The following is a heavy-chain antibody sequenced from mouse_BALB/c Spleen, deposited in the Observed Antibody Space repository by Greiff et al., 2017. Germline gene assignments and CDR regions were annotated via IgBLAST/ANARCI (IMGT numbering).Heavy chain of an antibody. Sequence: EVKLQESGGGLVQPGGSRKLSCAASGFTFSSFGMHWVRQAPEKGLEWVAYISSGSSTIYYADTVKGRFTISRDNPKNTLFLQMTSLRSEDTAMYYCARAYYYGSRKDYAMDYWGQGTSVTVSS. CDR2: ISSGSSTI. D-gene: IGHD1-1*01. V-gene: IGHV5-17*02. CDR3: ARAYYYGSRKDYAMDY. CDR1: GFTFSSFG. J-gene: IGHJ4*01.